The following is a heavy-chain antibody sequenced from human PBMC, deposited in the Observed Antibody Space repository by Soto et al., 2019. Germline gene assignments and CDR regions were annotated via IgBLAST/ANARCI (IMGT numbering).Heavy chain of an antibody. CDR1: GDGISSYF. J-gene: IGHJ5*02. Sequence: TVSLTCTVCGDGISSYFWSWMRQPNGKGLEWIGYVYSTEITNYNPSLKSRVAMSIDASKNQFSLKVRSVTAADTAGYYCARGSEAWFDPWGQGTLVTVSS. CDR3: ARGSEAWFDP. V-gene: IGHV4-59*01. CDR2: VYSTEIT.